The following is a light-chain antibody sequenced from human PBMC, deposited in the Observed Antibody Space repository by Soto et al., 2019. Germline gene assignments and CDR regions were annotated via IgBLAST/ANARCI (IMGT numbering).Light chain of an antibody. CDR2: DAS. V-gene: IGKV3D-15*01. Sequence: EIVMTQSPATRSVSPGGITTLSCRASQSVSSNLAWYQQKPGQAPRLLIYDASNRATGIPARFSGSGSGTDFTLTISRLETEDFAVFYCQQYGTSEIIFGQGTRLEIK. CDR1: QSVSSN. CDR3: QQYGTSEII. J-gene: IGKJ5*01.